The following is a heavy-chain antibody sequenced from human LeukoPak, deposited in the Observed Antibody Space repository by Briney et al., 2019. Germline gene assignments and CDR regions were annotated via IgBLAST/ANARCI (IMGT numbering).Heavy chain of an antibody. Sequence: GGSLRLSCAASGFTFSSYAMHWVRQAPGKGLEWVAVISYDGSNKYYADSVKGRFTISRDNSKNTLYLQMNSLRAEDTAVYYCAKLSSSWPRTNMDVWGKGTTVTVSS. CDR3: AKLSSSWPRTNMDV. D-gene: IGHD6-13*01. CDR2: ISYDGSNK. CDR1: GFTFSSYA. J-gene: IGHJ6*03. V-gene: IGHV3-30-3*02.